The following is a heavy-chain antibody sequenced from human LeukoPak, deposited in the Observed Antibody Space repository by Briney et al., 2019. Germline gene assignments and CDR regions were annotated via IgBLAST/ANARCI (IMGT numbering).Heavy chain of an antibody. V-gene: IGHV3-23*01. J-gene: IGHJ6*03. D-gene: IGHD1-26*01. CDR3: AKGRWEPLGGNSYYYMDV. CDR2: IGESGGSI. CDR1: GFAFSGYA. Sequence: GGSLRLSCVASGFAFSGYAMIWVRQAPGKGLEWVSIIGESGGSIYYADAVKGRFTISRDNPANTLYLQMNSLRVEDTAIYYCAKGRWEPLGGNSYYYMDVWGRGTTVTVSS.